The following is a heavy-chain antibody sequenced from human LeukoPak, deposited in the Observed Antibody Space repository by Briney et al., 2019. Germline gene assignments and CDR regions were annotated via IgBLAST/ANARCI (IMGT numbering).Heavy chain of an antibody. Sequence: GGSLRLSCAASGFTFSSYAMHWVRQAPGKGLEWVAVISYDGSNKYYADSVKGRFTISRDNSKNTLYLQMHSLRAEDTAVYYCTREKGQSRNYYYYGMDVWGQGTTVTVSS. CDR3: TREKGQSRNYYYYGMDV. J-gene: IGHJ6*02. CDR1: GFTFSSYA. CDR2: ISYDGSNK. V-gene: IGHV3-30*04.